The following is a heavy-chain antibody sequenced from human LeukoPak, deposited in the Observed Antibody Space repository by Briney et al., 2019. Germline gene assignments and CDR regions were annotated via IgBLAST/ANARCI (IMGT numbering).Heavy chain of an antibody. CDR1: GYTFTSYD. V-gene: IGHV1-8*01. CDR3: ARRVSGGQQLVSYYTDV. CDR2: MNPNSGNT. J-gene: IGHJ6*03. D-gene: IGHD6-13*01. Sequence: ASVKVSCKASGYTFTSYDINWVRQATGQGLEWMGWMNPNSGNTGYAQKFQGRVTMTRNTSISTAYMELSSLRSQDTAVYYCARRVSGGQQLVSYYTDVCGKETKVTVSS.